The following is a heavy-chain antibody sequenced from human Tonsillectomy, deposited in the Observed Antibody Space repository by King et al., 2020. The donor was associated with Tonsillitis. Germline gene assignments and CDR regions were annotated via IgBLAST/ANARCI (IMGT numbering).Heavy chain of an antibody. CDR1: GGSISSYY. D-gene: IGHD4-23*01. V-gene: IGHV4-59*12. Sequence: QLQESGPGLVKPSENLSLTCTVSGGSISSYYWSWIRQPPGKGLEWIGYIYYSGSTNYNPSLKSRVTISVDTSKNQFSLKLSSVTAADTAVYYCARDTVTSSRGNSGGIDYWGQGTLVTVSS. CDR3: ARDTVTSSRGNSGGIDY. CDR2: IYYSGST. J-gene: IGHJ4*02.